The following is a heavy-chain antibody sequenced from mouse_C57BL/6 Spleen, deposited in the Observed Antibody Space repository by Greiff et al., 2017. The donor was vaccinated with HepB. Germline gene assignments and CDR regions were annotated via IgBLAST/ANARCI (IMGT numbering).Heavy chain of an antibody. CDR3: ARSEAWYAMDY. Sequence: VQLQQSGAELVRPGASVKLSCQASGYTFTDYYINWVKQRPGQGLEWIARIYPGSGNTYYNEKFKGKATLTAEKSSSTAYMQLSSLTSEDSAVYFCARSEAWYAMDYWGQGTSVTVSS. D-gene: IGHD3-2*02. J-gene: IGHJ4*01. CDR1: GYTFTDYY. CDR2: IYPGSGNT. V-gene: IGHV1-76*01.